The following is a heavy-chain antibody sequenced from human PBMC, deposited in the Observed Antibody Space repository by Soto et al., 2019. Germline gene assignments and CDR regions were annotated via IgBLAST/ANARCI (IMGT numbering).Heavy chain of an antibody. Sequence: ASVKVSCKASGYTFTSYAMHWVRQAPGQRLEWMGWINAGNGNTKYSRKFQGRVTITRDTSASTAYMELSSLRSEDTAVYYCARDYDILTGSSGYFDYWGQGTLVTVSS. D-gene: IGHD3-9*01. V-gene: IGHV1-3*01. CDR2: INAGNGNT. CDR1: GYTFTSYA. J-gene: IGHJ4*02. CDR3: ARDYDILTGSSGYFDY.